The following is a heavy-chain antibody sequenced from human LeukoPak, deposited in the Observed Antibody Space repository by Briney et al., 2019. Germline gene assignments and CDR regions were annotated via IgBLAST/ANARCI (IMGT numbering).Heavy chain of an antibody. CDR3: ARGNRDFVS. J-gene: IGHJ5*01. CDR2: TYYRSKWYH. V-gene: IGHV6-1*01. D-gene: IGHD2-21*02. Sequence: SQTLSVTCAISGDSVSTNSAAWNWIRQSPSRGLEWLGRTYYRSKWYHDYAPSVQSRITINPDTSKNQFSLHLNSVTPEDTAVYYCARGNRDFVSWGQGTLVTVSS. CDR1: GDSVSTNSAA.